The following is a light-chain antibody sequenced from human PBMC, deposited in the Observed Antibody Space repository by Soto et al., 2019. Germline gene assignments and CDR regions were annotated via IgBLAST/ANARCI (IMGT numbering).Light chain of an antibody. J-gene: IGKJ5*01. V-gene: IGKV4-1*01. CDR3: QQHHSTPLT. Sequence: DIVMTQSPDSLAVSLGERATINCKSSQSVLYSSNNKNYLAWYQQKAGQPPKLLIYWASTRESGVPDRFSGSGSGTDFTLTISSLQAEDVAVYYCQQHHSTPLTFGQGTRLEIK. CDR1: QSVLYSSNNKNY. CDR2: WAS.